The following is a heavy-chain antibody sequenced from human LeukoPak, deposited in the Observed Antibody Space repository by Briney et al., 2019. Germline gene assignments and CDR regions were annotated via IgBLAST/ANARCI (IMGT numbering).Heavy chain of an antibody. D-gene: IGHD3-3*01. Sequence: SETLSLTCTVSGGPISSYYWSWIRQPPGKGLEWIGYIYYSGSTNYNPSLKSRVTISVDTSKNQFSLKLSSVTAADTAVYYCARGLHTRLDYWGQGTLVTVSS. CDR3: ARGLHTRLDY. J-gene: IGHJ4*02. V-gene: IGHV4-59*01. CDR2: IYYSGST. CDR1: GGPISSYY.